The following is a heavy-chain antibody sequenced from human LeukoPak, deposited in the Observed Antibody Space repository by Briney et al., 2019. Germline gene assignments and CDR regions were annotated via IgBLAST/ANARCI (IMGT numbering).Heavy chain of an antibody. J-gene: IGHJ4*02. Sequence: GGSLRLSCAASGFTFSSYGMHWVRQAPGKGLEWVAVISYDGSNKYYADSAKGRFTISRDNSKNTLYLQMNSLRAEDTAVYYCAKEERVYYYDSSGYYAFDYWGQGTLVTVSS. V-gene: IGHV3-30*18. D-gene: IGHD3-22*01. CDR3: AKEERVYYYDSSGYYAFDY. CDR2: ISYDGSNK. CDR1: GFTFSSYG.